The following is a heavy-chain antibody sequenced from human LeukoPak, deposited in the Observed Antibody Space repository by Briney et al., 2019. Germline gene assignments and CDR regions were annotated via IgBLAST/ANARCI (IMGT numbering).Heavy chain of an antibody. J-gene: IGHJ4*02. V-gene: IGHV3-9*01. CDR2: ISWNSGSI. CDR1: GFIFNNYA. D-gene: IGHD6-19*01. CDR3: AKDNRRHYTSGPNPDSLH. Sequence: GGSLRLSCAGSGFIFNNYAMHWVRQPPGKGLEWVSGISWNSGSIDYADSVKGRFTISRDNAKNSLYLQMNSLRVEDTAFYYCAKDNRRHYTSGPNPDSLHWGQGALVTVSS.